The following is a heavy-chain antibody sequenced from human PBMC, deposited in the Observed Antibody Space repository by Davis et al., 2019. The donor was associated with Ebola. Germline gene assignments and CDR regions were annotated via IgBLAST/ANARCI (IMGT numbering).Heavy chain of an antibody. J-gene: IGHJ4*02. D-gene: IGHD3-16*01. CDR2: IWYDGSNK. CDR3: ARHRFIRGYFDY. CDR1: GFTFSSYG. Sequence: GGSLRLSCAASGFTFSSYGMHWVRQAPGKGLEWVAVIWYDGSNKYYADSVKGRFTISRDNSKNTLYLQMNSLRAEDTAVYYCARHRFIRGYFDYWGQGTLVTVSS. V-gene: IGHV3-33*01.